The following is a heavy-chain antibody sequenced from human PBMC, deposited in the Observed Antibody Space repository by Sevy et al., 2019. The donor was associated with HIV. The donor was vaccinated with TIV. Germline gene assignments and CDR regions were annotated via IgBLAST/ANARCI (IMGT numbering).Heavy chain of an antibody. D-gene: IGHD6-13*01. CDR2: IWYDGSNT. CDR3: AKHYIHDIADGWYFDL. J-gene: IGHJ2*01. V-gene: IGHV3-33*06. CDR1: GFIFSYYG. Sequence: GGSLRLSCAASGFIFSYYGMHWVRQAPGKGLEWVAVIWYDGSNTIYADSVKGRFTISRDNSKNILYLQVNSLRVEDTAVYYCAKHYIHDIADGWYFDLWGRGTLVTVSS.